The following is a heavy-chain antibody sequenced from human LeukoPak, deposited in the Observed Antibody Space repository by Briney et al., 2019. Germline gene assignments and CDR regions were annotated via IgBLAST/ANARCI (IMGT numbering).Heavy chain of an antibody. V-gene: IGHV3-64D*09. J-gene: IGHJ4*02. Sequence: GGSLRLSCSVSGFTFSSYAMHWVRRAPGKGLEYVSAITSNGIDTYYSDSVKGRFTISRDNSKDTVSLQMSSLRLEDTAVYYCVKGLSGNEFDYWGQGTLVTVSS. D-gene: IGHD4-23*01. CDR2: ITSNGIDT. CDR1: GFTFSSYA. CDR3: VKGLSGNEFDY.